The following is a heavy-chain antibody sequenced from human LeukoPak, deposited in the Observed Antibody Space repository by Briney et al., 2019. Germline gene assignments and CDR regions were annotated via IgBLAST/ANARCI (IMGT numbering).Heavy chain of an antibody. CDR1: GYTFTGYY. J-gene: IGHJ6*03. D-gene: IGHD6-13*01. CDR3: ARMIAAAGTSYYYYYMDV. CDR2: INPNSGGT. V-gene: IGHV1-2*06. Sequence: ASVKVSCKASGYTFTGYYMHWVRQAPGQGLEWMGRINPNSGGTNYAQKSQGRVTMTRDTSISTAYMGLSRLRSDDTAVYYCARMIAAAGTSYYYYYMDVWGKGTTVTVSS.